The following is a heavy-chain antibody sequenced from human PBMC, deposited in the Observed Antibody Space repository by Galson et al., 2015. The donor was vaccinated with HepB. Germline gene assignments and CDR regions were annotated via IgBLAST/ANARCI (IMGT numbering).Heavy chain of an antibody. V-gene: IGHV3-7*01. Sequence: SLRLSCAASGFTFSSYWMSWVRQAPGKGLEWVANIKQDGSEKYYVDSVKGRFTISRDNAKNSLYLQMNSLRAEDTAVYYCARDGDFDSSSWSPTRYYYMDVWGKGTTVTVSS. CDR3: ARDGDFDSSSWSPTRYYYMDV. CDR1: GFTFSSYW. D-gene: IGHD6-13*01. J-gene: IGHJ6*03. CDR2: IKQDGSEK.